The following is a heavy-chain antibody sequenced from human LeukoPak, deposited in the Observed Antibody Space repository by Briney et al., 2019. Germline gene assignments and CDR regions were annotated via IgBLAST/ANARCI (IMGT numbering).Heavy chain of an antibody. CDR3: ARVPRCGSGGSCPFQTYYYYGMDV. J-gene: IGHJ6*02. V-gene: IGHV1-2*02. CDR2: INPNSGGT. CDR1: GYTFTGYY. Sequence: ASVKVSCEASGYTFTGYYMHWVRQAPGQGLEWMGWINPNSGGTNYAQKFQGRVTMTRDTSISTAYMEVSRLRSDDTAVYYCARVPRCGSGGSCPFQTYYYYGMDVWGQGTTVTVSS. D-gene: IGHD2-15*01.